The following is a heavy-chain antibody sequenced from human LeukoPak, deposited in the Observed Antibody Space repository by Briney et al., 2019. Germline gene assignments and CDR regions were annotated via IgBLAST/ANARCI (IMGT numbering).Heavy chain of an antibody. V-gene: IGHV4-59*01. CDR3: ARDPSSSWYSL. J-gene: IGHJ4*02. CDR2: IYYSGST. CDR1: GGSISSYY. D-gene: IGHD6-13*01. Sequence: SETLSLTCTVSGGSISSYYWSWIRQPPGKGLDWIGYIYYSGSTNYNPSLKSRVTISVDTSKNQFSLKLSSVTAADTAVYYCARDPSSSWYSLWGQGTLVTVSS.